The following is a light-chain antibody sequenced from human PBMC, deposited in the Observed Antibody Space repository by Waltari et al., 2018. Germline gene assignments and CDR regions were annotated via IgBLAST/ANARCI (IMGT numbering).Light chain of an antibody. CDR1: TSNIGAGPD. CDR3: QSFDNMLSGGVV. J-gene: IGLJ2*01. CDR2: GNN. V-gene: IGLV1-40*01. Sequence: QSVLTQPPSVSGTPGQRVTISCSGSTSNIGAGPDVHWYQHLPGTAPKLLMYGNNNLRSAGPDRLSGSKSGTSASLAITGLQADDDAEYFCQSFDNMLSGGVVFGGGTKLAVL.